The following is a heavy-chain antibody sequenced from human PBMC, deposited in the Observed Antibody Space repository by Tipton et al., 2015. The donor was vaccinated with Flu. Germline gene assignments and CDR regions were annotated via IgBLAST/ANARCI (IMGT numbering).Heavy chain of an antibody. V-gene: IGHV4-4*02. CDR1: GGSISSSNW. D-gene: IGHD3-3*01. J-gene: IGHJ6*02. Sequence: TLSLTCAASGGSISSSNWWSWVRQPPGKGLEWIGEIYHSGSTNYNPSLKSRVTISVDKSKNQFSLKLSSVTAADTAVYYCARVPRGYDFWSGYGSYYYYGMDVWGQGTTVTVSS. CDR3: ARVPRGYDFWSGYGSYYYYGMDV. CDR2: IYHSGST.